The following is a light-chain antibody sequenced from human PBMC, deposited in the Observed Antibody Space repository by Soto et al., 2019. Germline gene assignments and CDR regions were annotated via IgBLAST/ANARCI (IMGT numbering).Light chain of an antibody. CDR3: QQYTNAHGIT. CDR2: AAS. Sequence: EIALTQSPGTLSLSPGERATLSCRASQGVGNKYLAWYQQRPGQAPSLLIYAASSRATGVPDRFSGSGSGTDFTLTISRLELEDFEVYYCQQYTNAHGITFGQGTRLEIK. V-gene: IGKV3-20*01. J-gene: IGKJ5*01. CDR1: QGVGNKY.